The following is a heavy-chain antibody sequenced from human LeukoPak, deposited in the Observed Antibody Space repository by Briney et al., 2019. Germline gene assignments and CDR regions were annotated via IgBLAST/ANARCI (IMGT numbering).Heavy chain of an antibody. Sequence: VASVKVSCKTSGHPFAGHSIDWVRQAPGQGLEWMGWINPKSGGTGYAQKFKGRVSMTWDTSFSTVYMELSSLMFDDTALYYCASWRGGCTVITCPKPLDYWGQGTLVTVSS. V-gene: IGHV1-2*02. D-gene: IGHD1-14*01. CDR3: ASWRGGCTVITCPKPLDY. CDR1: GHPFAGHS. CDR2: INPKSGGT. J-gene: IGHJ4*02.